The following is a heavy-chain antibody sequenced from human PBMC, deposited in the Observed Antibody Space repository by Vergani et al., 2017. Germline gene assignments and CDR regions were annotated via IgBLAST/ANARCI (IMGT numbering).Heavy chain of an antibody. CDR1: GYSFTSYW. CDR3: AREVAAAGNGALAFDP. CDR2: IYPGDSDT. D-gene: IGHD6-13*01. V-gene: IGHV5-51*01. J-gene: IGHJ5*02. Sequence: EVQLVQSGAEVKKPGESLKISCKGSGYSFTSYWIGWVRQMPGKGLEGMGIIYPGDSDTRYRPSFQGQVTISADKSISTAYLQWSSLKASDTAMYYCAREVAAAGNGALAFDPWGQGTLVTVSS.